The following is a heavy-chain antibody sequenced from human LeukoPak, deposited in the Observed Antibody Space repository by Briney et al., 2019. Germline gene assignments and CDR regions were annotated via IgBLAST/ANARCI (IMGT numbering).Heavy chain of an antibody. J-gene: IGHJ4*02. D-gene: IGHD2-2*01. Sequence: GGSLRLSCAASGFTFSSYAMSWVRQAPGKGLEWVSAISGSGGSTYYADSVKGRFTISRDNSKNTLYLQMNSLRAEDTAVYYCAKDLDDGEYCSSTSCYPYYFDYWGQGTLVTVSS. CDR2: ISGSGGST. CDR3: AKDLDDGEYCSSTSCYPYYFDY. V-gene: IGHV3-23*01. CDR1: GFTFSSYA.